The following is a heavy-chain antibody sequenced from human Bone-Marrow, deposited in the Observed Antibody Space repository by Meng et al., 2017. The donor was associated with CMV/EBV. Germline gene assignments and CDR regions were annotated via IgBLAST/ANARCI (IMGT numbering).Heavy chain of an antibody. Sequence: GGCLRLCWAASGLRLRTYWMTWVRQAPGKGPEWVANIKQEGSEKYYVDSVKGRFTISRDNAKNSLYLQMNSLRAEDTAVYYCARLPYDFRSAEFYAMDVWGQGTTVTVSS. V-gene: IGHV3-7*01. D-gene: IGHD3-3*01. CDR2: IKQEGSEK. CDR3: ARLPYDFRSAEFYAMDV. CDR1: GLRLRTYW. J-gene: IGHJ6*02.